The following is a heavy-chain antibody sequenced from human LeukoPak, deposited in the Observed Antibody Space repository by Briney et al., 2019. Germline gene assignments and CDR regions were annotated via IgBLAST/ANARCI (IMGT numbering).Heavy chain of an antibody. V-gene: IGHV4-38-2*01. CDR2: IYHSGST. CDR3: ARRGGSRYFDC. J-gene: IGHJ4*02. CDR1: SYSISSGYY. Sequence: ASGTLSLTCAVSSYSISSGYYWGWIRQPPGKGLEWIGSIYHSGSTYYNPSLKSRVTILVDTSKNQLSLKLSSVTAADTAVYYCARRGGSRYFDCWGQGTLVTVSS. D-gene: IGHD3-16*01.